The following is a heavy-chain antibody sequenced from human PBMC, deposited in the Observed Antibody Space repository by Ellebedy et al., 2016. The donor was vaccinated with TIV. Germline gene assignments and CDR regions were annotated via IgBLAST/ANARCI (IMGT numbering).Heavy chain of an antibody. V-gene: IGHV3-23*01. CDR1: GFTFSSYA. CDR3: AKLARFMGATFYYFDY. Sequence: PGGSLRLSCAASGFTFSSYAMSWVRQAPGKGLEWVSAISGSGGSTYYADSVKGRFTISRDNSKNTLYLQMNSLRAEDTAVYYCAKLARFMGATFYYFDYWGQGTLVTVSS. J-gene: IGHJ4*02. CDR2: ISGSGGST. D-gene: IGHD1-26*01.